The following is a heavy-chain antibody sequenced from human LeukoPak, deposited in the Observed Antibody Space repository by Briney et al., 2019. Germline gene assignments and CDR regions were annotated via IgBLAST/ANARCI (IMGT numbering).Heavy chain of an antibody. J-gene: IGHJ4*02. V-gene: IGHV4-59*01. D-gene: IGHD3-22*01. CDR2: IYDSGST. CDR1: GGSISSYY. CDR3: ARQSISGSSLSYFDY. Sequence: SETLSLTCTGSGGSISSYYWIWIRQPPGKGLEWIGNIYDSGSTNYNPSLKSRLNISVDTSKNQCSLKLSSVTAADTAVYYCARQSISGSSLSYFDYWGQGTLVNVSS.